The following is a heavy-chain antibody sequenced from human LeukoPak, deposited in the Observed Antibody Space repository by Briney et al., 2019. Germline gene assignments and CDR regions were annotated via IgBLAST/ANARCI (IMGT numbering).Heavy chain of an antibody. D-gene: IGHD2-2*01. CDR2: MNPNSGNT. Sequence: ASVKVSCKASGYTFTSYDINWVRQATGQGLEWMGWMNPNSGNTGYAQKFQGRVTMTRNTSISTAYMELSRLRSDDTAVYYCARSSRYCGSTSCYDYWGQGTLVTVSS. CDR1: GYTFTSYD. CDR3: ARSSRYCGSTSCYDY. J-gene: IGHJ4*02. V-gene: IGHV1-8*01.